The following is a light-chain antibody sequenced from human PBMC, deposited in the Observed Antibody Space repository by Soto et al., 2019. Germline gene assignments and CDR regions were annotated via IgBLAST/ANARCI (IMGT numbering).Light chain of an antibody. CDR1: NSGVVNYEY. V-gene: IGLV2-23*01. CDR2: EGR. J-gene: IGLJ1*01. CDR3: FSYSKV. Sequence: SALSQPGSVSGSPGESITISCTGINSGVVNYEYVSWYQQFPDKDPKLIIYEGRERPSGVSDRFSGSKSDNAASLTISALQTEDDAQYFCFSYSKVLVNGKKVT.